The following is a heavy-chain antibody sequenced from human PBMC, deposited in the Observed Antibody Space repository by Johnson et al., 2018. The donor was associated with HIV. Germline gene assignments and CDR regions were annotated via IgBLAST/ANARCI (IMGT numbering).Heavy chain of an antibody. CDR1: GFTFDDYA. J-gene: IGHJ3*02. CDR2: IKSKTDGGTT. Sequence: VQLVESGGGLIQPGRSLRLSCAASGFTFDDYAMHWVRQAPGKGLEWVGRIKSKTDGGTTDCAAPVKGRFTISRDDSNNTLYVQMNSLKIEDTAVYFCTTDSGSSQGWSVFDIWGQGTMVTVSS. CDR3: TTDSGSSQGWSVFDI. D-gene: IGHD1-26*01. V-gene: IGHV3-15*01.